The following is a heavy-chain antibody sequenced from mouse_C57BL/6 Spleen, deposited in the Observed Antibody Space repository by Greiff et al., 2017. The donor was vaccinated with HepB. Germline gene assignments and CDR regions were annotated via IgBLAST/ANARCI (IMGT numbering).Heavy chain of an antibody. J-gene: IGHJ3*01. CDR2: IWSGGST. CDR3: ARNGIYYGYWFAY. Sequence: VKLQESGPGLVQPSQSLSITCTVSGFSLTSYGVHWVRQSPGKGLEWLGVIWSGGSTDYNAAFISRLSISKDNSKSQVFFKMNSLQADDTAIYYCARNGIYYGYWFAYWGQGTLVTVSA. D-gene: IGHD2-2*01. V-gene: IGHV2-2*01. CDR1: GFSLTSYG.